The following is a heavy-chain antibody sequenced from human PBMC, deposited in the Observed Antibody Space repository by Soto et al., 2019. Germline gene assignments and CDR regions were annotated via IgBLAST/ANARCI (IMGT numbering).Heavy chain of an antibody. Sequence: SGPTLVNPTQTLTLTCTFSGFSLTTSGVGVGWIRQPPGKALEWLALIYWDDDRRYSPSLKSRLTITKDTSKNQVVLTMTNMDPVDTATFYCARRYCSSTSCYNWFDPGGQGTLVTVPS. D-gene: IGHD2-2*01. V-gene: IGHV2-5*02. J-gene: IGHJ5*02. CDR3: ARRYCSSTSCYNWFDP. CDR1: GFSLTTSGVG. CDR2: IYWDDDR.